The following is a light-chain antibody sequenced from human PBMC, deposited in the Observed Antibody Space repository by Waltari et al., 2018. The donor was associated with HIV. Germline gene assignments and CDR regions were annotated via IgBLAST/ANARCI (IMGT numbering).Light chain of an antibody. CDR2: SND. CDR3: AAWDDSLNVWV. Sequence: QSVLTQPPSTHGTPGQRVPIPCAASRCYVGRNNVGWFQHLPGMAPKLLIYSNDQRPSGIPDRFSGSKSGTSASLAVSGLQSEDEADYYCAAWDDSLNVWVFGGGTKLTVL. CDR1: RCYVGRNN. J-gene: IGLJ3*02. V-gene: IGLV1-44*01.